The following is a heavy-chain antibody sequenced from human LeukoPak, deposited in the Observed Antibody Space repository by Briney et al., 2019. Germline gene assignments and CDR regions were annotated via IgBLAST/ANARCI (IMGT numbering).Heavy chain of an antibody. Sequence: KPSETLSLTCAVYGGSFNDFYGSWIRQSPGKGLEWIGEISQSGRTNYNPSLRSRVTISIDTSKNQFSLKLNFVTAADTAVYYCARGHVPRDWGQGNLVIVSS. J-gene: IGHJ4*02. D-gene: IGHD3-10*01. CDR2: ISQSGRT. V-gene: IGHV4-34*01. CDR3: ARGHVPRD. CDR1: GGSFNDFY.